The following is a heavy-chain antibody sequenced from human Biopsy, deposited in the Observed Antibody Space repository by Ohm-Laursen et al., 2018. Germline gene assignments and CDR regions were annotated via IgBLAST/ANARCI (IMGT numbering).Heavy chain of an antibody. CDR2: VSHSGST. CDR1: GGSFSGYY. Sequence: TLSLTCAVSGGSFSGYYWSWIRQTPGKGLEWIGEVSHSGSTNYNPSLKSRVTISVDTSKSQFSLKLNSVTAADTAVYFCARDSRGGHLNTTLITGKNLDSWGQGILVTVSS. CDR3: ARDSRGGHLNTTLITGKNLDS. J-gene: IGHJ4*02. V-gene: IGHV4-34*01. D-gene: IGHD3-16*01.